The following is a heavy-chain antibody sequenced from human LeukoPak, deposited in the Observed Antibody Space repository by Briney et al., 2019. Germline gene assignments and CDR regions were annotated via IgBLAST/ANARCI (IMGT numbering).Heavy chain of an antibody. D-gene: IGHD3-22*01. V-gene: IGHV3-23*01. CDR1: GFTFSSYA. CDR3: AKRGDYYDSSGWSLDY. J-gene: IGHJ4*02. Sequence: GGSLRLSCAASGFTFSSYAMSWVRQAPGKGLEWVTAISGSGGSTYYADSVKGRFTISRDNSKNTLYLQMNSLRAEDTAVYYCAKRGDYYDSSGWSLDYWGQGTLVTVSS. CDR2: ISGSGGST.